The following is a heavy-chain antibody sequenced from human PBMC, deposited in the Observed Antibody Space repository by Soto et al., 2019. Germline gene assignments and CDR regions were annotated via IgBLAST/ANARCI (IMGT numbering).Heavy chain of an antibody. CDR1: GGSISPHY. Sequence: SETLSLTCTVSGGSISPHYWTWIRQPPGKGLEWIGYIFYNGRTNYNPSLESRVTMSVDTSKNQLSLKLRSVTAADTAVYYCAKGGDNSPWYYSLWGQGTPVTVSS. J-gene: IGHJ4*02. D-gene: IGHD3-10*01. V-gene: IGHV4-59*11. CDR2: IFYNGRT. CDR3: AKGGDNSPWYYSL.